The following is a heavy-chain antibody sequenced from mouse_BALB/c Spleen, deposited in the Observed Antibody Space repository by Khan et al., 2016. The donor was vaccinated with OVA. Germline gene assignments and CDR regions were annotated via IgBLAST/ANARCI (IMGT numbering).Heavy chain of an antibody. CDR3: ARSASYWFFDV. CDR1: GYTFTNYG. D-gene: IGHD6-1*01. J-gene: IGHJ1*01. CDR2: INTYTGEP. Sequence: QIQLVQSGPELKKPGETVKISCKASGYTFTNYGMNWVKQAPGKGLKWMGWINTYTGEPTYADDFKGRFAFSSETSANPAYLQINNLKDEDTATYFCARSASYWFFDVWGAGTTVTVSS. V-gene: IGHV9-3-1*01.